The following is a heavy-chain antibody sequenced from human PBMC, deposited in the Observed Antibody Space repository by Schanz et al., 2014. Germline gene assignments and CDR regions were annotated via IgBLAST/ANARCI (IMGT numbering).Heavy chain of an antibody. J-gene: IGHJ5*02. V-gene: IGHV3-9*01. CDR2: ISWNSDRI. CDR3: AKDIAAAPRNWFDP. Sequence: EVQLVESGGGLVQPGRSLRLSCAASGFTFDYYAMHWVRQAPGKGLEWVSGISWNSDRIDYADSVKGRFTISRDNAKNSLYLQMNSLRAEDTALYYCAKDIAAAPRNWFDPWGQGTLVTVSS. CDR1: GFTFDYYA. D-gene: IGHD2-2*01.